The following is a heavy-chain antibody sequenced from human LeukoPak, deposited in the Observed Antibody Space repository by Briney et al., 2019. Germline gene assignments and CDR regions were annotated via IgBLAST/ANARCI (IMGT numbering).Heavy chain of an antibody. Sequence: SETLSLTCTVSGGSISSYYWSWIRQPPGKGLEWIGYIYYSGSTNYNPSLKSRVTISVDTSKNQFSLKLSSVTAADTAVYYCANDGVSAAAGSFDLWGRGTLVTVSS. CDR3: ANDGVSAAAGSFDL. J-gene: IGHJ2*01. CDR1: GGSISSYY. CDR2: IYYSGST. D-gene: IGHD6-13*01. V-gene: IGHV4-59*01.